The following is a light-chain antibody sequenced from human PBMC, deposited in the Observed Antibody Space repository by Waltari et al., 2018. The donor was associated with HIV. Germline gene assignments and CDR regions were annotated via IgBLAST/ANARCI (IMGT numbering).Light chain of an antibody. Sequence: QSALTQPPSASGSPGQSVTISCTGTSSDVGGYHHVSWYQQYPGKAPKIMIYEVSKRPSGVPYRFSGSKSGSTASLTVSGLQAEDEADYYCSSYAGSNNFVVFGGETKLTVL. CDR2: EVS. V-gene: IGLV2-8*01. CDR1: SSDVGGYHH. CDR3: SSYAGSNNFVV. J-gene: IGLJ2*01.